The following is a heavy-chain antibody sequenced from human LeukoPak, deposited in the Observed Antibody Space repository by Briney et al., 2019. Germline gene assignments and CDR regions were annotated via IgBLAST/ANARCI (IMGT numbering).Heavy chain of an antibody. CDR3: AKRLYYGSGPLDI. J-gene: IGHJ3*02. CDR1: GFSFSNYD. CDR2: LSDSGGST. V-gene: IGHV3-23*01. Sequence: SGGSLRLSCAASGFSFSNYDMTWVRQAPGKGLDWVSTLSDSGGSTYYADSVKGRFTISRDSSKNTLYLQMSSLRAEDTAIYFCAKRLYYGSGPLDIWGQGTMVTVSS. D-gene: IGHD3-10*01.